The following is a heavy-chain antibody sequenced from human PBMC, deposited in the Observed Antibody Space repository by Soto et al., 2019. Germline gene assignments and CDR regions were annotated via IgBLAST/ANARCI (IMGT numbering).Heavy chain of an antibody. Sequence: QVQLVQSGAEVKKPGASVKVSCKASGYTFSTYGISWVRQAPGQGLEWMGWINGYNGNTNYAPKLQGRITMTTGTSTTTAELGLRTLRSDDTAVYYCARMGDVPYYYYGMDVWGQGTTVTVSS. V-gene: IGHV1-18*01. CDR1: GYTFSTYG. D-gene: IGHD3-16*01. CDR3: ARMGDVPYYYYGMDV. CDR2: INGYNGNT. J-gene: IGHJ6*02.